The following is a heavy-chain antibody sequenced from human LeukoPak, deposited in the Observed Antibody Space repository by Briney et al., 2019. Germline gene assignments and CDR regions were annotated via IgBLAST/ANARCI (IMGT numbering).Heavy chain of an antibody. V-gene: IGHV1-69*04. CDR1: GGTFSSYA. Sequence: GASVKVSCKASGGTFSSYAISWVRQAPGQGLEWMGRIILILGIANYAQKFQGRVTMTRNTSISTAYMELSSLRSEDTAVYYCARGIAAAAYWGQGTLVTVSS. D-gene: IGHD6-13*01. CDR3: ARGIAAAAY. CDR2: IILILGIA. J-gene: IGHJ4*02.